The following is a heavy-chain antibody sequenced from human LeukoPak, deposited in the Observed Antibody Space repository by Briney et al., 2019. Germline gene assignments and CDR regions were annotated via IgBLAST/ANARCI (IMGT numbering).Heavy chain of an antibody. Sequence: ASVKVSCKPSGYTFTDYYMHWVRQATGQGLEWMGWMNPNSGNTGYAQKFQGRVTITRNTSICTAYMELSSLRSEDTAVYYCARGQVTYNWFDPWGQGTLVTVSS. CDR2: MNPNSGNT. D-gene: IGHD2-21*02. CDR1: GYTFTDYY. CDR3: ARGQVTYNWFDP. J-gene: IGHJ5*02. V-gene: IGHV1-8*03.